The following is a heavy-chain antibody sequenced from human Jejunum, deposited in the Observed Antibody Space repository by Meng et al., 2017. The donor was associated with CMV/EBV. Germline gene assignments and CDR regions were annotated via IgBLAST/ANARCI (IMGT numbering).Heavy chain of an antibody. CDR3: ASNLGQWLDWSDP. D-gene: IGHD6-19*01. V-gene: IGHV3-48*03. J-gene: IGHJ5*02. Sequence: SGFNFSKYEMTWVRQAPRKGLEWLSYISSRGERTYYAESVKGRFTTSRDNGRNLLYLDMNSLRAEDTAIYYCASNLGQWLDWSDPWGQGTLVTVSS. CDR1: GFNFSKYE. CDR2: ISSRGERT.